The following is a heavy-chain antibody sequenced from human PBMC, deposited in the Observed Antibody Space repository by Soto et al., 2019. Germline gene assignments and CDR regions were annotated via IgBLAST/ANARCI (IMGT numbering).Heavy chain of an antibody. CDR2: IDWDDDK. V-gene: IGHV2-70*01. J-gene: IGHJ4*02. CDR3: ARIRHDYGDYVFDY. D-gene: IGHD4-17*01. CDR1: GFSLSTSGMC. Sequence: SGPTLVNPTQTLTLTCTFSGFSLSTSGMCVSWIRQPPGKALEWLALIDWDDDKYYSTSLKTRLTISKDTSKNQVVLTMTNMDPVDTATYYCARIRHDYGDYVFDYWGQGTLGTVSS.